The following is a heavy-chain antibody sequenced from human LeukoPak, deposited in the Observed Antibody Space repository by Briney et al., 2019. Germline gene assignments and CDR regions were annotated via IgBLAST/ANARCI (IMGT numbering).Heavy chain of an antibody. CDR2: VIQGATQK. J-gene: IGHJ6*03. CDR1: GFEFSRQW. Sequence: GGSLRHSCAASGFEFSRQWMSWVCQAPGEGVEWVAIVIQGATQKYYVDSVKGRFPISRDNAENSLYLQMNSLRADDTAVYYCAGEYYFYHMDGWGKGTTVTVSS. CDR3: AGEYYFYHMDG. V-gene: IGHV3-7*01.